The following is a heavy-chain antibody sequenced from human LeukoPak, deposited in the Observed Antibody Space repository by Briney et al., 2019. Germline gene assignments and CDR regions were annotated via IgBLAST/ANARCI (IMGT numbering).Heavy chain of an antibody. Sequence: SETLSLTCTVSGGSISSSSYYWGWIRQPPGKGLEWIGSIYYSGSTYYNPSLKSRVTISVDTSKNQFSLKLSSVTAADTAVYYCARTPTSSTFDIWGQGTMVTVSS. CDR2: IYYSGST. CDR1: GGSISSSSYY. J-gene: IGHJ3*02. V-gene: IGHV4-39*07. D-gene: IGHD2/OR15-2a*01. CDR3: ARTPTSSTFDI.